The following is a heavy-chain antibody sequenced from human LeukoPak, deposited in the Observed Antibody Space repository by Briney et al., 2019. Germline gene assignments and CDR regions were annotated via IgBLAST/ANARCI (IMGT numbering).Heavy chain of an antibody. D-gene: IGHD3-3*01. CDR1: GFSLSTSGVG. V-gene: IGHV2-5*01. Sequence: SGPTLLKPTQTLTLTCTFSGFSLSTSGVGVGWIRQPPGKALEWLALIYWNDDKRYSPSLKSRLTITKDTSKNQVVLTMTNMDPVDTATYYCAHIPFYDFWSGYLNWFDPWAREPWSPSPQ. CDR3: AHIPFYDFWSGYLNWFDP. CDR2: IYWNDDK. J-gene: IGHJ5*02.